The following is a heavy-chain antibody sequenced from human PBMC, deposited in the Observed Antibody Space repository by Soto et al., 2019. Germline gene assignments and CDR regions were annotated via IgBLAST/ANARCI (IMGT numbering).Heavy chain of an antibody. CDR1: GYTFTGYY. V-gene: IGHV1-2*02. CDR3: ARDLSVVVVAATLVGY. Sequence: GASVKVSCKASGYTFTGYYMHWVRQAPGQGLEWMGWINPNSGGTNYAQKFQGRVTMTRDTSISTAYMELSRLRSDDTAVYYCARDLSVVVVAATLVGYWGQGTLVTVSS. D-gene: IGHD2-15*01. CDR2: INPNSGGT. J-gene: IGHJ4*02.